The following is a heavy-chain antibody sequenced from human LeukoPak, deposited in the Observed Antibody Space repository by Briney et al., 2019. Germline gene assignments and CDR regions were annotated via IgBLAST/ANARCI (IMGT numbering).Heavy chain of an antibody. CDR1: GGSISSSSYY. J-gene: IGHJ4*02. CDR3: ARQEWEILEWLYHDY. D-gene: IGHD3-3*01. V-gene: IGHV4-39*01. Sequence: SETLSLTCTVSGGSISSSSYYWGWIRQPPGKGLEWIGSIYYSGSTYYNPSLKSRVTISVDTPKNQFSLKLSSVTAADTAVYYCARQEWEILEWLYHDYWGQGTLVTVSS. CDR2: IYYSGST.